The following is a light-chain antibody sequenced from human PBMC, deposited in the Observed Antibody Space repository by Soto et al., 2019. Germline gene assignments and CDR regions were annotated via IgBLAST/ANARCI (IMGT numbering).Light chain of an antibody. CDR1: QSVSSS. V-gene: IGKV3-11*01. CDR2: DAS. J-gene: IGKJ4*01. Sequence: EIVLTQSPATLSLSPGERATLSCRASQSVSSSLAWYQQKPGQAPRLPIHDASNRATGIPARFSGSGSGTDSALTLSSLEPEGFAVYYCQQRSSWPLPFGGGAKVEIK. CDR3: QQRSSWPLP.